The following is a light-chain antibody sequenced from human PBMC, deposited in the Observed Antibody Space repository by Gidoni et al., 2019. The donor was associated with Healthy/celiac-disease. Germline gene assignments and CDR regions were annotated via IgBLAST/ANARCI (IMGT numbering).Light chain of an antibody. Sequence: EIVLTQSPGTLSLSPGERATLPGRASQSVSSSYLAWYQQKPGQAPRLLIYGASSRATGIPDRFSGSGSGTDFTLTISRLEPEDFAVYYCQQYGSSPLKCSFXQXTKLXIK. V-gene: IGKV3-20*01. CDR3: QQYGSSPLKCS. CDR2: GAS. J-gene: IGKJ2*04. CDR1: QSVSSSY.